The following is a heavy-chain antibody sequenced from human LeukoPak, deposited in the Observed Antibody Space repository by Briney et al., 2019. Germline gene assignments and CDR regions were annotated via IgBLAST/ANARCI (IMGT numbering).Heavy chain of an antibody. D-gene: IGHD5-18*01. CDR1: GGSISNNY. CDR2: IYNSGST. J-gene: IGHJ4*02. Sequence: SETLSLTCTVSGGSISNNYWSWIRQPPGRGLGGIGYIYNSGSTNYNPSLKSRVTISVDTSKNQFSLRLSSVTAADTAVYYCARHAGLSYGFDYWGQGTLVTVFS. CDR3: ARHAGLSYGFDY. V-gene: IGHV4-59*08.